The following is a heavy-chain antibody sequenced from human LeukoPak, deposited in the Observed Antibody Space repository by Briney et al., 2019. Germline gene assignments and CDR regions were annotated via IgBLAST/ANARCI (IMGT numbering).Heavy chain of an antibody. CDR1: GYTFTGYY. V-gene: IGHV1-2*02. D-gene: IGHD3-3*01. Sequence: GASVKVSCKASGYTFTGYYMHWVRQAPGQGLEWMGWINPNSGGTNYAQKFQGRVTMTRDTSISTAYMELSRLRSDDTAVYYCARASITIFGGGYFYYWGQGTLVTVSS. J-gene: IGHJ4*02. CDR2: INPNSGGT. CDR3: ARASITIFGGGYFYY.